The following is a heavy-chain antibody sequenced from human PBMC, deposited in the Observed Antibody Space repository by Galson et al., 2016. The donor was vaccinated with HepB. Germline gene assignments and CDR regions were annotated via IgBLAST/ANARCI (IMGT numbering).Heavy chain of an antibody. V-gene: IGHV3-30-3*01. Sequence: SLRLSCAASGFTFSSYPMHWVRQALGKGLEWVAGISRDGNNKYYTDSVRGRFTISRDNSKNTLYLQMNSLRAEDTALYYCARIYYGYVWGSYRESHFDYWGQGTLVTVSS. J-gene: IGHJ4*02. D-gene: IGHD3-16*02. CDR2: ISRDGNNK. CDR1: GFTFSSYP. CDR3: ARIYYGYVWGSYRESHFDY.